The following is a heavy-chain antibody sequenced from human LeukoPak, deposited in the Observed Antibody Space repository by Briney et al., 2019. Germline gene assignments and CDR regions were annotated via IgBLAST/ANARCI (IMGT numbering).Heavy chain of an antibody. CDR2: ISWNSGSI. D-gene: IGHD6-19*01. V-gene: IGHV3-9*01. Sequence: GGSLRLSCAASGLTFDDYAMHWVRQAPGKGLEWVSGISWNSGSIGYADSVKGRFTISRDNAKNSLYLQMNSLRAEDTALYYCASLLVAGVASVDYWGQGTLVTVSS. CDR1: GLTFDDYA. J-gene: IGHJ4*02. CDR3: ASLLVAGVASVDY.